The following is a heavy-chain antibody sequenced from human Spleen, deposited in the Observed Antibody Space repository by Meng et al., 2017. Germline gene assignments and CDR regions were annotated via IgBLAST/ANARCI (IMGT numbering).Heavy chain of an antibody. D-gene: IGHD6-13*01. V-gene: IGHV4-39*07. J-gene: IGHJ4*02. Sequence: QLQLQESVPGLVKPSETLSLTCSVSGGSISSSSYYWSWIRQPPGKGLEWIGYIYYSGSTYYNPSLKSRVTISVDTSKNQFSLKLSSVTAADTAVYYCARARSSSWSFDYWGQGTLVTVSS. CDR1: GGSISSSSYY. CDR2: IYYSGST. CDR3: ARARSSSWSFDY.